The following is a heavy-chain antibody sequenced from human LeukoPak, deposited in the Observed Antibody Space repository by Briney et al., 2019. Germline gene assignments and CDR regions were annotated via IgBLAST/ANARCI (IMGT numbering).Heavy chain of an antibody. CDR2: INHSGST. Sequence: SETLSLTCAVCGGSFSRYYWSWIRQPPGKGLEWIGEINHSGSTNYNPSLKSRVTISVDTSKNQFSLKLSSVTAADTAVYYCARGHYYHSSGYKRFDYWGQGTLVTVSS. D-gene: IGHD3-22*01. CDR3: ARGHYYHSSGYKRFDY. CDR1: GGSFSRYY. J-gene: IGHJ4*02. V-gene: IGHV4-34*01.